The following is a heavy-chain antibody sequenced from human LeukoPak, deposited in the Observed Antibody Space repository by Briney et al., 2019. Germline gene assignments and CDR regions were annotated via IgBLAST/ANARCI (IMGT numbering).Heavy chain of an antibody. J-gene: IGHJ4*02. CDR2: IKQDGSEK. D-gene: IGHD5-24*01. CDR1: GFSFSTYW. CDR3: VRDRGWLQFDY. Sequence: GGSLRLSCAASGFSFSTYWMTWVRQAPGKGLEWVANIKQDGSEKYYVDSVKGRFTISRDNAKNSLYLQMNNLRADDTAAYYCVRDRGWLQFDYWGQGTLVTVSS. V-gene: IGHV3-7*01.